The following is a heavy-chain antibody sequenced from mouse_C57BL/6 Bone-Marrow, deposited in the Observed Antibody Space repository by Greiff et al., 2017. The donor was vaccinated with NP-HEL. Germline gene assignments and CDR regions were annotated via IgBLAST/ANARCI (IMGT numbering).Heavy chain of an antibody. V-gene: IGHV1-50*01. CDR2: IAPSDSYT. D-gene: IGHD2-5*01. J-gene: IGHJ1*03. CDR1: GYTFTSYW. CDR3: ASYSNYFYWYFDV. Sequence: VQLQQPGAELVKPGASVKLSCQASGYTFTSYWMQWVKQRPGQGLEWIGEIAPSDSYTNYNQKFKGKATLTVDTSSSTAYMQLSSLTSEDSAVYYCASYSNYFYWYFDVWGTGTTVTVSS.